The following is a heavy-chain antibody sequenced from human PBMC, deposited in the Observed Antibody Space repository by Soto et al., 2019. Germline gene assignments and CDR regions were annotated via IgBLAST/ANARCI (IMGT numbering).Heavy chain of an antibody. V-gene: IGHV4-61*01. CDR2: IYYTGTS. J-gene: IGHJ6*02. CDR1: GGAVSSRSNY. Sequence: SETLSLTCTVSGGAVSSRSNYWSWIRQPPGKGLEWIGHIYYTGTSNYNPSLKSRVTISVDTSKKQFSLKLSSVSAADTAVYYCARDLSLPGDLGGYYYYGMDGWGQGTTVSVAS. CDR3: ARDLSLPGDLGGYYYYGMDG. D-gene: IGHD2-21*01.